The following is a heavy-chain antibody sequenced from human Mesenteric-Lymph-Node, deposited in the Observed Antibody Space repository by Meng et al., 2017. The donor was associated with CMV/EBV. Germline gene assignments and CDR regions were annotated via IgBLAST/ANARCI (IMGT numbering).Heavy chain of an antibody. D-gene: IGHD3-3*01. CDR1: GFTVSNNY. V-gene: IGHV3-21*01. CDR2: ISSSSSYI. Sequence: GESLKISCAASGFTVSNNYMNWVRQAPGKGLEWVSSISSSSSYIYYTDSVKGRFIISRDNSKNTLFLQMNSLRTEDSAIYYCARGMYDFSSGYYSRPPNYAVDVWGQGTTVTVSS. CDR3: ARGMYDFSSGYYSRPPNYAVDV. J-gene: IGHJ6*02.